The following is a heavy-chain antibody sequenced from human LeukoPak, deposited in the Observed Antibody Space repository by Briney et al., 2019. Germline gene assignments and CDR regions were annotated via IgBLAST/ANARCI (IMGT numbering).Heavy chain of an antibody. V-gene: IGHV4-34*01. CDR3: ARERRDSSGSFDY. CDR2: INHSGST. CDR1: GGSFSGYY. D-gene: IGHD3-22*01. J-gene: IGHJ4*02. Sequence: SETLSLTCAGYGGSFSGYYWSWIRQPPGKGLEWIGEINHSGSTNYNPSLKSRVTISVDTSKNLFSLKLSSVTAADTAVYYCARERRDSSGSFDYWGQGTLVTVSS.